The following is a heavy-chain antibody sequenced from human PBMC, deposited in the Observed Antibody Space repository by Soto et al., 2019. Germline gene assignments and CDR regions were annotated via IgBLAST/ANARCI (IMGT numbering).Heavy chain of an antibody. D-gene: IGHD6-19*01. CDR2: ISGSGGST. CDR1: GFTFSSYA. J-gene: IGHJ4*02. Sequence: GGSLRLSCAASGFTFSSYAMSWVRQAPGKGLEWVSAISGSGGSTYYADSVKGRFTISRDNSKNTLYLQMNSLRAEDTAVYYCAKGIGGQYSSGWYYFDYWGQGTLVTVSS. CDR3: AKGIGGQYSSGWYYFDY. V-gene: IGHV3-23*01.